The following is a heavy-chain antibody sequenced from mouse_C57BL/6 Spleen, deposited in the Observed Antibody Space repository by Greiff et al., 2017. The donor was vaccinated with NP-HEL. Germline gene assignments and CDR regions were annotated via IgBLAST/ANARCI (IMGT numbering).Heavy chain of an antibody. CDR1: GYAFSSYW. Sequence: QVQLKESGAELVKPGASVKISCKASGYAFSSYWMNWVKQRPGKGLEWIGQIYPGDGDTNYNGKFKGKATLTADKSSSTAYMQLSSLTSEDSAVYFCARWGTTVVAGDYWGQGTTLPVSS. V-gene: IGHV1-80*01. CDR2: IYPGDGDT. J-gene: IGHJ2*01. CDR3: ARWGTTVVAGDY. D-gene: IGHD1-1*01.